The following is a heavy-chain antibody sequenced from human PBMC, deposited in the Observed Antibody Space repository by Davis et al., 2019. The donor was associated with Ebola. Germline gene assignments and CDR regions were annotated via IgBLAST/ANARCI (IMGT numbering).Heavy chain of an antibody. J-gene: IGHJ4*02. CDR1: GGSISSYY. CDR3: ARGYGDYYFDY. V-gene: IGHV4-59*01. D-gene: IGHD4-17*01. CDR2: IYYSGST. Sequence: SETLSLTCTLSGGSISSYYWSWIRQPPGKGLEWIGYIYYSGSTNYNPSLKSRVTISVDASKNQFSLKLSSVTAADTAVYYCARGYGDYYFDYWGQGTLVTVSS.